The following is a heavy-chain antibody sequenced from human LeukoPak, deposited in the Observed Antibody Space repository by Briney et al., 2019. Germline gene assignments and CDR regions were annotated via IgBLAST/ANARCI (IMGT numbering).Heavy chain of an antibody. CDR3: TTDRAEYGDYLRL. V-gene: IGHV3-15*01. CDR1: GFTFTNAW. D-gene: IGHD4-17*01. J-gene: IGHJ4*02. CDR2: IKSKNNGETK. Sequence: PGGSLRLSCAASGFTFTNAWMSWVRQAPGKGLEWVRRIKSKNNGETKDYAAPVKGRFTISRDDSQSTLFLQMNGLKTEDTAIYYCTTDRAEYGDYLRLWGQGALVTVSS.